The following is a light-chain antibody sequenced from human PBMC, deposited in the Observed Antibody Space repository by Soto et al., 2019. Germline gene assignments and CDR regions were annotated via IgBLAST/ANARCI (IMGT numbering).Light chain of an antibody. J-gene: IGLJ3*02. CDR1: NIGSKS. V-gene: IGLV3-21*02. CDR2: DEN. Sequence: SYELTQPPSVSVAPGQTARITCGGNNIGSKSVHWYQKKPGQAPVLIVFDENDRPSGIPERFPGSKSGNTATLTISWVEEGDYADCSCRVLVPRTDHPVFSGGTKGTLL. CDR3: RVLVPRTDHPV.